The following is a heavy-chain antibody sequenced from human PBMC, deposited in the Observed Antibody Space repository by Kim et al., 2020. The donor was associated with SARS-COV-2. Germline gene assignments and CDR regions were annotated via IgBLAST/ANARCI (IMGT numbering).Heavy chain of an antibody. J-gene: IGHJ5*02. CDR1: MRSSNW. Sequence: MRSSNWWSWVRQPPGKGLEWIGEIDHSGSTNYNSSLKSRLTIEVDKAKNQFSLKLSSVTAADTAVYYCARGVSSAWTLRDYYDPWGQGTLAT. CDR2: IDHSGST. D-gene: IGHD6-19*01. V-gene: IGHV4-4*02. CDR3: ARGVSSAWTLRDYYDP.